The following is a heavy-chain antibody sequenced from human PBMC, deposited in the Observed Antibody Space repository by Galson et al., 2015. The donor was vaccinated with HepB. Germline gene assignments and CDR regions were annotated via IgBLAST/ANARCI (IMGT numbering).Heavy chain of an antibody. CDR3: AKIVGAGSGYLEGGYYYYGMDV. CDR2: ISGSGGTT. V-gene: IGHV3-23*01. Sequence: SLRLSCAASGFAFTNYAMSWVRQTPGKGLEWVAAISGSGGTTYYADSMRGRFTISRDNSKNTLYLQMNSLRAEDPAVYYCAKIVGAGSGYLEGGYYYYGMDVWGQGTTVTVSS. D-gene: IGHD3-22*01. J-gene: IGHJ6*02. CDR1: GFAFTNYA.